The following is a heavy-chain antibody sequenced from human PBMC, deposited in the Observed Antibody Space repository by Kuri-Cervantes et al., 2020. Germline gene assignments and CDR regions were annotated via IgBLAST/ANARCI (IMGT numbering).Heavy chain of an antibody. CDR1: GYTFTSYA. CDR2: INAGNGNT. V-gene: IGHV1-3*01. Sequence: ASVKVSCKASGYTFTSYAMHWVRQAPGQRLEWMGWINAGNGNTKYSQKFQGRVTITRDTSASTAYMELSSLRSDDTAVYYCARDSSRGYTDVWGKGTTVTVSS. D-gene: IGHD2-2*01. CDR3: ARDSSRGYTDV. J-gene: IGHJ6*03.